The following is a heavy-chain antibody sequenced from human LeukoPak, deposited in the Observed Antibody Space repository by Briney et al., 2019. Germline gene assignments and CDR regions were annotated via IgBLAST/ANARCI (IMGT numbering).Heavy chain of an antibody. CDR3: ARDKQAYCGGDCSLDY. CDR1: GYTFTGYY. CDR2: INPNSGGT. J-gene: IGHJ4*02. Sequence: ASVKVSCKASGYTFTGYYIHWVRQAPGQGLEWMGWINPNSGGTNYAQKFQGRVTMTRDTSISTAYMELSRLRSDDTAVYYCARDKQAYCGGDCSLDYWGQGTLVTVSS. V-gene: IGHV1-2*02. D-gene: IGHD2-21*02.